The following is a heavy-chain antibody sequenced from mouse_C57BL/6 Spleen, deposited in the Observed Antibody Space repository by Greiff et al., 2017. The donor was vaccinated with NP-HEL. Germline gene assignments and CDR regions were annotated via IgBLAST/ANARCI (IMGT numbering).Heavy chain of an antibody. CDR3: ARGIITTVVANHWYFEV. D-gene: IGHD1-1*01. J-gene: IGHJ1*03. V-gene: IGHV1-47*01. Sequence: VQLQQSGAELVKPGASVKMSCKASGYTFTTYPIEWMKQNHGKSLEWIGNFHPYNDDTKYNEQFKGKATLTVEKSSSTVYLELSRLTSDDSAVDYCARGIITTVVANHWYFEVWGTGTTVTVSS. CDR2: FHPYNDDT. CDR1: GYTFTTYP.